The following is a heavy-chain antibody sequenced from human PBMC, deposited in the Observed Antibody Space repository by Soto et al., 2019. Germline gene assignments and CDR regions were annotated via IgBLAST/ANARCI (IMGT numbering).Heavy chain of an antibody. D-gene: IGHD1-26*01. V-gene: IGHV4-59*11. J-gene: IGHJ5*02. CDR2: IYYSGST. CDR3: ARDQLYVGVSAVWSWFDP. Sequence: SETLSLTCTVSGGTIRSHYGSWIRKPPGKGLEWIGYIYYSGSTNYNPSLKSRVTISVDTSKNQFSLKLSSVTAADTAVYYCARDQLYVGVSAVWSWFDPWGQGTLVTVSS. CDR1: GGTIRSHY.